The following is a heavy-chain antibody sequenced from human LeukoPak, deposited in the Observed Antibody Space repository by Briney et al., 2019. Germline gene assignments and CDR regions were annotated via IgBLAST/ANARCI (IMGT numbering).Heavy chain of an antibody. CDR2: IYTSGTT. Sequence: SETLSLTCTVSGGSIRGFYWSWVRQPAGKRLEWIGRIYTSGTTNYNPSLKSRVTISVDTSKNQFSLKLSSVTAADTAVYYCARGVYIAAAQYGYWGQGTLVTVSS. D-gene: IGHD6-13*01. V-gene: IGHV4-4*07. J-gene: IGHJ4*02. CDR3: ARGVYIAAAQYGY. CDR1: GGSIRGFY.